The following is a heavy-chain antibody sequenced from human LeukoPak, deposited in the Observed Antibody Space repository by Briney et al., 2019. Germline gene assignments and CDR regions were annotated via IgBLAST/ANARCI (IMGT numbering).Heavy chain of an antibody. Sequence: SVKVSCKASGFTFTSSAVQWVRQARGQRLEWIGWIVVGSGNTNYAQKFQERVTITRDMSTSTAYMELSSLRSEDTAVYYCAAGLCMVRDYDYWGQGTLVTVSS. CDR3: AAGLCMVRDYDY. CDR2: IVVGSGNT. D-gene: IGHD3-10*01. V-gene: IGHV1-58*01. J-gene: IGHJ4*02. CDR1: GFTFTSSA.